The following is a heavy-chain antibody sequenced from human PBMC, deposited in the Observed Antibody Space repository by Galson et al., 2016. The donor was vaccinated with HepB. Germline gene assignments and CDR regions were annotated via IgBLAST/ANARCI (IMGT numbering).Heavy chain of an antibody. D-gene: IGHD5/OR15-5a*01. CDR1: GFSFNDYA. Sequence: SLRLSCAGSGFSFNDYAMNWVRQAPGTGLEWVSGISRSGDVPYYADSVKGRFSISRDNARSTVHLEMNSLRVDDSAGYYCAKVQGGYSVFWGQGMLVSVSS. CDR3: AKVQGGYSVF. V-gene: IGHV3-23*01. CDR2: ISRSGDVP. J-gene: IGHJ4*02.